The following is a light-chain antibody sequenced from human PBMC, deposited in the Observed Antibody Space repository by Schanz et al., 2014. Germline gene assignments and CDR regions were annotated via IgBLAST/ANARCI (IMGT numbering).Light chain of an antibody. Sequence: EIVLTQSSGTLSLSPGERATLSCRASQSVASNFLAWYQQRPGQAPRLLIYGATSRATGVPDRFSGSGSGTDFTLTITRLEPEDFAVYFCQHYGTSTGTFGQGTKVEIK. V-gene: IGKV3-20*01. CDR2: GAT. CDR1: QSVASNF. CDR3: QHYGTSTGT. J-gene: IGKJ1*01.